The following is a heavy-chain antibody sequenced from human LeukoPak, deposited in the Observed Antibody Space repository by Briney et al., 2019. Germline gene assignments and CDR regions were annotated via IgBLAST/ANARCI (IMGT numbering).Heavy chain of an antibody. CDR3: ARHRRNLNEDRFREGEPNFDY. J-gene: IGHJ4*02. Sequence: SETLSLTCTVSGGSISNYYWSWIRQPPGKGLEWIGYIYYSGSTNYNPSLKSRVTISVDTSKNQFSLKLRSVTAADTAVYYCARHRRNLNEDRFREGEPNFDYWGQGTLVTVSS. D-gene: IGHD1-14*01. CDR2: IYYSGST. V-gene: IGHV4-59*08. CDR1: GGSISNYY.